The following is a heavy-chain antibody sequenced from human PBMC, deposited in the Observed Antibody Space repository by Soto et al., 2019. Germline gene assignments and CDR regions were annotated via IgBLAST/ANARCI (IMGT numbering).Heavy chain of an antibody. CDR1: GDTFTDYY. V-gene: IGHV1-46*01. Sequence: QVQLMQSGAEVKKPGASVKVSCKASGDTFTDYYIHWLRQAPGQGLEWMGTVNPSGGHTTYAQHFLGRVTMTRDTSTSTLSMELTSLTSDDTAIYYCARGGHVVVGTAALDYWGQGTLVTVSS. CDR3: ARGGHVVVGTAALDY. J-gene: IGHJ4*02. D-gene: IGHD2-21*02. CDR2: VNPSGGHT.